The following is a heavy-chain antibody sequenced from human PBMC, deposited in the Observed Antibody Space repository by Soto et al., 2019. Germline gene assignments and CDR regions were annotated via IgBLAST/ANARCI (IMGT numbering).Heavy chain of an antibody. CDR2: IYSGGST. Sequence: EVQLVESGGGLVQPGGSLRLSCAASGFTVSSNYMSWVRQAPGKGLEWVSVIYSGGSTYYADSVKGRFTISRDNSKNTXXXXXXXXXXXXXXXXXXXXXEVGATTGFDYWGQGTLVTVSS. CDR3: XXXEVGATTGFDY. D-gene: IGHD1-26*01. CDR1: GFTVSSNY. V-gene: IGHV3-66*01. J-gene: IGHJ4*02.